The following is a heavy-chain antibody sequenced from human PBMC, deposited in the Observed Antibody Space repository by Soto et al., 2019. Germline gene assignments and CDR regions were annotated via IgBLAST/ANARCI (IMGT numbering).Heavy chain of an antibody. D-gene: IGHD3-22*01. CDR3: ATMNGYFEY. J-gene: IGHJ4*02. V-gene: IGHV3-23*01. CDR1: GFRFSSYS. Sequence: GGSLRLSCADSGFRFSSYSMSWVRQTPGKGLEWVAAITATGDRTYYADSVAGRFTISRDNSKKTHYLQMTSLRAEDTAMYYCATMNGYFEYWGQGTPVTVSS. CDR2: ITATGDRT.